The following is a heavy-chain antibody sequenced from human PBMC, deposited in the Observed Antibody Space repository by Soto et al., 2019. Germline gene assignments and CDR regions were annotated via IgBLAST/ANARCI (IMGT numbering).Heavy chain of an antibody. Sequence: QVQLVQSGAEVKKPGSSVKVSCKASGGSFSTYGISWVRQAPGQGLEWMGGFIPVFTTAKYAQKFQGRVSTTADESTYTAYRELSSRISEDTAVYFCARDGVDVSRTTVRHGALDIWGQGTVVTVSS. V-gene: IGHV1-69*01. CDR3: ARDGVDVSRTTVRHGALDI. D-gene: IGHD4-17*01. J-gene: IGHJ3*02. CDR2: FIPVFTTA. CDR1: GGSFSTYG.